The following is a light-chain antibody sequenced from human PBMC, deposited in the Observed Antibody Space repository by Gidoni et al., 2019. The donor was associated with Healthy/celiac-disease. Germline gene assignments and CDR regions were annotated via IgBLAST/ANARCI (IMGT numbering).Light chain of an antibody. J-gene: IGKJ3*01. CDR3: QQYDNLPPLFT. Sequence: DIQMTQSPSSLSASVGDRVTITCQASQDISNYLNWYQQKPGKAPKLLIYDASNLETGFPSRFSGSGSGTEFTFTTSSLQPEDIATYYCQQYDNLPPLFTFGPGTKVDIK. V-gene: IGKV1-33*01. CDR2: DAS. CDR1: QDISNY.